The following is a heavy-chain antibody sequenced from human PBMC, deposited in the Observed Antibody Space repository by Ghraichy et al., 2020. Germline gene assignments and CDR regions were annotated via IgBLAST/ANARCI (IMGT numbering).Heavy chain of an antibody. J-gene: IGHJ1*01. CDR2: ISSSGTST. CDR1: GFTFSNFA. CDR3: AKALSSFFGVTMD. Sequence: LTCVASGFTFSNFAMTWVRQAPGKGLEWVSTISSSGTSTYYADSVKGRFTISRDNSKDTVYLQMNSLRGDDTAVYYCAKALSSFFGVTMDWGQGTLVTVSS. D-gene: IGHD3-3*01. V-gene: IGHV3-23*01.